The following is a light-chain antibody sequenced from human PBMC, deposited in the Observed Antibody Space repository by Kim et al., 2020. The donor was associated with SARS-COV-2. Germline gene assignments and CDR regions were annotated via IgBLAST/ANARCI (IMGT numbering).Light chain of an antibody. J-gene: IGKJ4*01. CDR3: QQSYCTPLT. V-gene: IGKV1-39*01. Sequence: DIQMTQSPSSLSASVGDRVTITCRASQSISSYLNWYQQKPGKAPKLLIYAASSLQSGVPSRFSGSGSGTDFTLTISSLQPEDFATYYCQQSYCTPLTFGGGTKLEI. CDR2: AAS. CDR1: QSISSY.